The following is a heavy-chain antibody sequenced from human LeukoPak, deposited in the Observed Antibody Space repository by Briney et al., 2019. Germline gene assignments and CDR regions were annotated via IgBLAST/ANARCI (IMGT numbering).Heavy chain of an antibody. CDR1: GGSISGYY. D-gene: IGHD6-19*01. CDR3: ARQDRAGTNWFDP. CDR2: IYDSGST. V-gene: IGHV4-59*08. J-gene: IGHJ5*02. Sequence: PSETLSLTCTVSGGSISGYYCTWIRQPPGKGLEWIGYIYDSGSTNYNPSLKSRVTISVDTSKNQFSLRLSSVTAADTAVYYCARQDRAGTNWFDPWGQGTLVTVSS.